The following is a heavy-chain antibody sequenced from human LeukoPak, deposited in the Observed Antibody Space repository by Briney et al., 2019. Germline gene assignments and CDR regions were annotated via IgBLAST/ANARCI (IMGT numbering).Heavy chain of an antibody. CDR3: AKDIGSGSGI. CDR1: GFTFDDYA. CDR2: ISWNSGSI. J-gene: IGHJ3*02. D-gene: IGHD6-19*01. V-gene: IGHV3-9*01. Sequence: GGSLRLSCAASGFTFDDYAMHWVRQAPGKGLEWVSGISWNSGSIGYADSVKGRFTISRDNAKNSLYLQMNSLRAEDTALYYCAKDIGSGSGIWGQGTMVTVSS.